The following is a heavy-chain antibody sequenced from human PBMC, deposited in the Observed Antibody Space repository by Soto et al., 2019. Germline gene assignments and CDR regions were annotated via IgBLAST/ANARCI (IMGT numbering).Heavy chain of an antibody. D-gene: IGHD3-3*01. J-gene: IGHJ5*02. V-gene: IGHV4-59*01. CDR1: GGSISSYY. CDR3: AKVPKSGGAIKFFAP. Sequence: SETLSLTCTVSGGSISSYYWSWIRQPPGKGLEWIGYIYYSGSTNYNPSLKSRVTISVDTSKNQFSLKLSSVTAADTAVYYCAKVPKSGGAIKFFAPGGRGPLVTVPS. CDR2: IYYSGST.